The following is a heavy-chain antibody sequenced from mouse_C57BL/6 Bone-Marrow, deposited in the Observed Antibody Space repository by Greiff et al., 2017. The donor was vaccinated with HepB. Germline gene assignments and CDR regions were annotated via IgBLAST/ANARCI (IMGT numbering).Heavy chain of an antibody. J-gene: IGHJ3*01. CDR2: ISNGGGST. CDR1: GFTFSDYY. V-gene: IGHV5-12*01. Sequence: EVKLQESGGGLVQPGGSLKLSCAASGFTFSDYYMYWVRQTPEKRLEWVAYISNGGGSTYYPDTVKGRFTISRDNAKNTLYLQMSRLKSEDTAMYYCARQGGLRGFAYWGQGTLVTVSA. CDR3: ARQGGLRGFAY.